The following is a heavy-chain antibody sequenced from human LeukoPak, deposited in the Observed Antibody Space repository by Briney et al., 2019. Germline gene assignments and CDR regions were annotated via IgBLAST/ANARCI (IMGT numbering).Heavy chain of an antibody. CDR1: GGSISSYY. D-gene: IGHD3-3*01. CDR3: ARYDYDFWSGYYVY. J-gene: IGHJ4*02. Sequence: SETLSLTCTVSGGSISSYYWSWIRQPAGKGLEWIGRIYTSGSTNYNPSLKSRVTMSVDTSKNQFSLKLSSVTAADTAVYYCARYDYDFWSGYYVYWGQGTLVTASS. V-gene: IGHV4-4*07. CDR2: IYTSGST.